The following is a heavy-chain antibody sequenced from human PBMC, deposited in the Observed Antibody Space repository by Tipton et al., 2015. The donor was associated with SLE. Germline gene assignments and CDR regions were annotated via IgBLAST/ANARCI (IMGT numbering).Heavy chain of an antibody. J-gene: IGHJ3*02. CDR1: GGSISSSSYY. CDR3: ARGYCSGGSCRPDAFDI. CDR2: IYYSGST. Sequence: TLSLTCTVSGGSISSSSYYWGWIRQPPGKGLEWIGSIYYSGSTYYNPSLKSRVTISVDTSKNQFSLKLSSVTAADTAVYYCARGYCSGGSCRPDAFDIWGQGTMVTVSS. D-gene: IGHD2-15*01. V-gene: IGHV4-39*07.